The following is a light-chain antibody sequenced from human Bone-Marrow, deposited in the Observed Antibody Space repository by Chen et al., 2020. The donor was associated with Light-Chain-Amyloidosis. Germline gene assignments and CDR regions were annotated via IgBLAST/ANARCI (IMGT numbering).Light chain of an antibody. V-gene: IGLV6-57*01. CDR3: QSYRGSSQVV. Sequence: NFMLTQPHSVSESAGQTVIISCTRRSCSIATNYLQWYQQRPCRSPTTVIYHDDQRPSVVPDRFSGSIDRSSTSASLTISGLRNDDEADYYCQSYRGSSQVVFGGGTKLTVL. J-gene: IGLJ3*02. CDR2: HDD. CDR1: SCSIATNY.